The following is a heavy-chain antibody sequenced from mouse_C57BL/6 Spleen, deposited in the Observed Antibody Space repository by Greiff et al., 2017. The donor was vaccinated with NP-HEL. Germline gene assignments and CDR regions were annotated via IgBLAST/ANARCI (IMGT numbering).Heavy chain of an antibody. D-gene: IGHD1-1*01. CDR3: ACLVVGRNYDLDY. J-gene: IGHJ4*01. CDR2: IDPANGNT. CDR1: GFNIKNTY. Sequence: VQLQQSVAELVRPGASVKLSCTASGFNIKNTYMHWVKQRPEQGLEWIGRIDPANGNTKYAPKFQGKATITADTSSNTAYLQLSSLTSEDTASYYCACLVVGRNYDLDYWGQGTSVTVSS. V-gene: IGHV14-3*01.